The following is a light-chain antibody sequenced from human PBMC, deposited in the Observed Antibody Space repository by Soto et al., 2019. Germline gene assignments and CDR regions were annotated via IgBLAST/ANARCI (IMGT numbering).Light chain of an antibody. Sequence: EIVMTQSPATLSVSPGERATLSCRASQSVSSNLAWYQQKPGQAPKLLLYGASTRATGIPARFSGSGSGTALTLTISSLQSEDFAVYYCQQYNNWPLTFGGGTKVEIK. CDR3: QQYNNWPLT. J-gene: IGKJ4*01. V-gene: IGKV3-15*01. CDR2: GAS. CDR1: QSVSSN.